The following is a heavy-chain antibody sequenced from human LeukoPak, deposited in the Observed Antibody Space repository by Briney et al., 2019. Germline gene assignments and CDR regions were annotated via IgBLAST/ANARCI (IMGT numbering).Heavy chain of an antibody. V-gene: IGHV3-23*01. CDR2: ISGSGGST. CDR1: GFTFSSYA. J-gene: IGHJ4*02. D-gene: IGHD6-19*01. Sequence: GGSLRLSCAASGFTFSSYAMSWVRQAPGKGLEWVSAISGSGGSTYYADSVKGRFTISRDNSKNTLYLQMNSLRAEDTAVHYCAKDTVAGPSKRTFDYWGQGTLVTVSS. CDR3: AKDTVAGPSKRTFDY.